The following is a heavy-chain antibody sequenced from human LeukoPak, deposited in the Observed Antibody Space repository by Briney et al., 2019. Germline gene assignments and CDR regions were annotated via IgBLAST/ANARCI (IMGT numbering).Heavy chain of an antibody. CDR2: ISSSSSTI. CDR3: AKSLKPGIAAAGPAGYYYYGMDV. J-gene: IGHJ6*02. V-gene: IGHV3-48*01. CDR1: GLTFSSYS. D-gene: IGHD6-13*01. Sequence: PGGSLRLSCAASGLTFSSYSMNWVRQAPGKGLEWVSYISSSSSTIYYADSVKGRFTISRDNSKNTLYLQMNSLRAEDTAVYYCAKSLKPGIAAAGPAGYYYYGMDVWGQGTTVTVSS.